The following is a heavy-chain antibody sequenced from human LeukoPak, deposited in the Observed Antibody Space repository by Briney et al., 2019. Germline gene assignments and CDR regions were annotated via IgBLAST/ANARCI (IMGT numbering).Heavy chain of an antibody. D-gene: IGHD5-18*01. V-gene: IGHV3-21*01. J-gene: IGHJ4*02. CDR2: ISSSSSYI. Sequence: GGSLRLSCAASGFTFSSYSINWVRQAPGKGLEWVSSISSSSSYIYYADSVKGRFTITRDNAKNSLYLQMNSLRAEDTAVYYCARDGGYSYGPPLDYWGQGTLVTVSS. CDR1: GFTFSSYS. CDR3: ARDGGYSYGPPLDY.